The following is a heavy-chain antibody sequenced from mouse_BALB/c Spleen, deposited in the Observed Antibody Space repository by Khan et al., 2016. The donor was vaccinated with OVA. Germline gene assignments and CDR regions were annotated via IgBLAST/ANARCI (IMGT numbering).Heavy chain of an antibody. D-gene: IGHD1-1*01. V-gene: IGHV3-2*02. J-gene: IGHJ2*01. CDR3: DSGRLLLRYSDNFDY. CDR1: GYSFTSDYA. Sequence: VQLKESGPGLLKPSQSLSLTCTVTGYSFTSDYAWNWIRQFPGNQLEWMAYISYSGSTTYSPSLRSRISITRDTSKNQFFLQLNSVTTEDTATYYCDSGRLLLRYSDNFDYWGQGTTLTVSS. CDR2: ISYSGST.